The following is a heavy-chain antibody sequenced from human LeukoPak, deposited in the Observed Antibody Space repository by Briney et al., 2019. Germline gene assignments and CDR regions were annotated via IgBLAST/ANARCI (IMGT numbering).Heavy chain of an antibody. J-gene: IGHJ4*02. CDR1: GFTFSSYG. CDR2: ISGSGGST. CDR3: AKVRGFLDPDY. D-gene: IGHD3/OR15-3a*01. Sequence: GGSLRLSCAASGFTFSSYGMSWVRQAPGKGLEWVSAISGSGGSTYYADSVKGRFTISRDNSMDTLYLQMNSLRAEDSAVYYCAKVRGFLDPDYWGQGTLVTVSS. V-gene: IGHV3-23*01.